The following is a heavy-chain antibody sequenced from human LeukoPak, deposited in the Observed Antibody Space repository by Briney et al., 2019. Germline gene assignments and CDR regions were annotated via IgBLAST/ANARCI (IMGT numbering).Heavy chain of an antibody. CDR2: ISGSGGST. CDR1: GFTFSSYA. D-gene: IGHD3-22*01. J-gene: IGHJ4*02. Sequence: SGGSLRLSCAASGFTFSSYAMSWVRQAPGKGLEWVSAISGSGGSTYYADSVKGRFTISRDNSKNTLYLQMNSLGAEDTAVYYCAKDGTYYYDSSGYNYWGQGTLVTVSS. CDR3: AKDGTYYYDSSGYNY. V-gene: IGHV3-23*01.